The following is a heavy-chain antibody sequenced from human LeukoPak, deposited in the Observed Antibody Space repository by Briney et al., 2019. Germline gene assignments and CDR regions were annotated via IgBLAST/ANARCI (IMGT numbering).Heavy chain of an antibody. V-gene: IGHV3-23*01. J-gene: IGHJ5*01. D-gene: IGHD3-22*01. CDR3: AKPPDSYYYDSSGYWFDY. Sequence: PGGSLRLSCAASGFTFSSYAMSWARQAPGKGLEWVSAISGSGGSTYYADSVKGRFTISRDNSKNTLYLQMNSLRAEDTAVYYCAKPPDSYYYDSSGYWFDYWGQGTLVTVSS. CDR1: GFTFSSYA. CDR2: ISGSGGST.